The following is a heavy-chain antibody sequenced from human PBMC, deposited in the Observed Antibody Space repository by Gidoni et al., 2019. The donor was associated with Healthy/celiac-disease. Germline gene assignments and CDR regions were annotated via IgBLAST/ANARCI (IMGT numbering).Heavy chain of an antibody. CDR2: ISGSGGST. Sequence: EVQLLESGGGLVQPGGSLRPSCAASGFTFSSYAMTWVRQAPGKGLERVSAISGSGGSTYYADSVKGRFTISRDNSKNTLYLQMNSLRAEDTAVYYCAKNTYSSGWYLSAEYFQHWGQGTLVTVSS. J-gene: IGHJ1*01. CDR3: AKNTYSSGWYLSAEYFQH. V-gene: IGHV3-23*01. D-gene: IGHD6-19*01. CDR1: GFTFSSYA.